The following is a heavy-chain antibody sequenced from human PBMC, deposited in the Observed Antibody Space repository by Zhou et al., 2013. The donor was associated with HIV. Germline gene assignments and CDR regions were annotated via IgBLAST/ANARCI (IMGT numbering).Heavy chain of an antibody. CDR2: INPSGGST. Sequence: QVQLVQSGAEVKKPGASVKVSCKASGYTFTSYYMHWVRQAPGQGLEWMGIINPSGGSTSYAQKFQGRVTMTRDTSTSTVYMELSSLRSEDTAVYYCASLTGDGVDWFDPWGQGTLVTVSS. V-gene: IGHV1-46*01. CDR1: GYTFTSYY. J-gene: IGHJ5*02. D-gene: IGHD7-27*01. CDR3: ASLTGDGVDWFDP.